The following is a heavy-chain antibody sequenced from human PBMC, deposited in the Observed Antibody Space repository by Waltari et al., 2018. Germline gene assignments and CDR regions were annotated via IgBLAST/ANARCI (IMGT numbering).Heavy chain of an antibody. CDR1: GYIFTSYW. D-gene: IGHD1-26*01. J-gene: IGHJ4*02. V-gene: IGHV5-51*01. CDR3: ARHRDTGRGEIDY. Sequence: EVQLVQSGAEVKKSGESLKISCKASGYIFTSYWIGWVRQMPGKGLEWMGIIYPGASDTRYSPSFQGQVSISADKSSSTAYLQWSGLKASDSAMYYCARHRDTGRGEIDYWGQGTLVTVSS. CDR2: IYPGASDT.